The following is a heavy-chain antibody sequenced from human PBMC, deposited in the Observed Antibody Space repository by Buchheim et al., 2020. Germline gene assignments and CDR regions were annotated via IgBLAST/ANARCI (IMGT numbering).Heavy chain of an antibody. D-gene: IGHD5-12*01. CDR2: IYYSGST. Sequence: QVQLQESGPGLVKPSETLSLTCTVSGGSISSYYWSWIRQPPGKGLEWIGYIYYSGSTYYNPSLKSRVTISVDTSKNQFSLKLSSVTAADTAVYYCARETRYSGYGGVDYWGQGTL. CDR1: GGSISSYY. CDR3: ARETRYSGYGGVDY. V-gene: IGHV4-59*12. J-gene: IGHJ4*02.